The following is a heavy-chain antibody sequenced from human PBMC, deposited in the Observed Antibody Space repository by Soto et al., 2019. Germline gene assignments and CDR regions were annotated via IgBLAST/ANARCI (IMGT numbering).Heavy chain of an antibody. CDR2: IKEDGTEK. D-gene: IGHD3-3*01. CDR3: ARDRYSYYDFWSGSLPYYYFGMDV. J-gene: IGHJ6*02. V-gene: IGHV3-7*01. Sequence: GGSLRLSCTASGFPFRICWMMWVRQAPGKGLEWVANIKEDGTEKYHVGSVRGRFTISRDNAKNSLYLQMNSLRAEDTAVYYCARDRYSYYDFWSGSLPYYYFGMDVWGQGTTVTVSS. CDR1: GFPFRICW.